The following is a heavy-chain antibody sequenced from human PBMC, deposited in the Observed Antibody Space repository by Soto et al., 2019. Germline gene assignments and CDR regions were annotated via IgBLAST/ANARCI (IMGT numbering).Heavy chain of an antibody. Sequence: QVQLVQSGAEVKKPGSSVKVSCKASGGTFSSYAISWVRQAPGQGLEWMGGIIPIFGTANYAQKFQGRVTITADESTSTAYLELNSLTSDDAAVDYCARGYYYDSSGYYYAYSWGQGTLVTVSS. CDR1: GGTFSSYA. D-gene: IGHD3-22*01. CDR2: IIPIFGTA. V-gene: IGHV1-69*01. CDR3: ARGYYYDSSGYYYAYS. J-gene: IGHJ4*02.